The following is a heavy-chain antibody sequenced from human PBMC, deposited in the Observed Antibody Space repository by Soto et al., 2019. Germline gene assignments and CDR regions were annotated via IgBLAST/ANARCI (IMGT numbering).Heavy chain of an antibody. CDR3: ARLASYYYGSGSQPNWFDP. CDR2: ISSSGSTI. J-gene: IGHJ5*02. D-gene: IGHD3-10*01. V-gene: IGHV3-48*03. CDR1: GFTFSSYE. Sequence: EVQLVESGGGLVQPGGSLRLSCAASGFTFSSYEMNWVRQAPGKGLEWVSYISSSGSTIYYADSVKGRFTISRGNAKNSLYLQMNSLRAEDTAVYYCARLASYYYGSGSQPNWFDPWGQGTLVTVSS.